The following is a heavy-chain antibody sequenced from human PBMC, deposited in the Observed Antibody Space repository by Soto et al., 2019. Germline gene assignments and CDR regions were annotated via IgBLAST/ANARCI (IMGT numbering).Heavy chain of an antibody. V-gene: IGHV4-59*01. CDR1: GGSISSYY. CDR3: ARGSYDILTGYPYYYGMDV. CDR2: IYDSGST. D-gene: IGHD3-9*01. Sequence: SETLSLTCTVSGGSISSYYWSWIRQPPGKGLEWIGYIYDSGSTNYNPSLKSRVTISVDTSKNQFSLKLSSVTAADTAVYYCARGSYDILTGYPYYYGMDVWGQGTTVTVSS. J-gene: IGHJ6*02.